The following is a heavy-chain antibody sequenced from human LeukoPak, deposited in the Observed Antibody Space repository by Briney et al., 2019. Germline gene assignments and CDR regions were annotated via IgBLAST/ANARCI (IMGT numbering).Heavy chain of an antibody. J-gene: IGHJ5*02. CDR1: GFTFSSYA. V-gene: IGHV3-23*01. D-gene: IGHD2-15*01. Sequence: GGSLRLSCEASGFTFSSYAMSWVRQAPGKGLEWVSMISGSGGSTHYADSVKGRFTISRDDSKNTLYLQTNSLRAEDTAVYYCAKGGGYCSGGSCYPPRWFDPWGQGTLVTVSS. CDR2: ISGSGGST. CDR3: AKGGGYCSGGSCYPPRWFDP.